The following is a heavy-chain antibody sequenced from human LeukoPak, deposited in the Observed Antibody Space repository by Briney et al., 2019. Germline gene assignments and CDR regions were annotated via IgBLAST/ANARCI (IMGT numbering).Heavy chain of an antibody. CDR2: IYYSGNT. D-gene: IGHD5-24*01. CDR1: GGSSSSYY. V-gene: IGHV4-59*01. J-gene: IGHJ4*02. CDR3: ARSGGDRVEMPTIIDY. Sequence: PSETLSLTCTVSGGSSSSYYWSWIRQPPGKGLEWIGYIYYSGNTNYNPSLKSRVSILVDTSKNQFSLRLSSVTAADTAAYYCARSGGDRVEMPTIIDYWGQGTLVTVSS.